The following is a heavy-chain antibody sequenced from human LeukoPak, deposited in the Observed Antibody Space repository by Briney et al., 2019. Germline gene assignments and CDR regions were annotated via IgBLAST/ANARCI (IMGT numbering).Heavy chain of an antibody. CDR2: ISSSSSYI. J-gene: IGHJ3*02. V-gene: IGHV3-21*01. CDR1: GFTFSSYS. Sequence: GGSLRLSCAASGFTFSSYSMNWVRQAPGKGLEWVSSISSSSSYIYYADSVKGRFTISRDNAKNSLYLQMNSLRAEDTAVYYCARDLFSYPDAFDIWGQGTMVTVSS. D-gene: IGHD2/OR15-2a*01. CDR3: ARDLFSYPDAFDI.